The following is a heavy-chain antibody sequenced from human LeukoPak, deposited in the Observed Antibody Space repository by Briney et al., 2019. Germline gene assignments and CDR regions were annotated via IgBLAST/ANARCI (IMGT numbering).Heavy chain of an antibody. CDR2: IYSGGST. D-gene: IGHD4-17*01. CDR3: ARDPIYGDYSEDTDY. Sequence: PGGSLRLSCAASGFTFSSYSMNWVRQAPGKGLEWVSVIYSGGSTYYAGSVKGRFTISRDNSKNTLYLQMNSLRAEDTAVYYCARDPIYGDYSEDTDYWGQGTLVTVSS. J-gene: IGHJ4*02. V-gene: IGHV3-66*01. CDR1: GFTFSSYS.